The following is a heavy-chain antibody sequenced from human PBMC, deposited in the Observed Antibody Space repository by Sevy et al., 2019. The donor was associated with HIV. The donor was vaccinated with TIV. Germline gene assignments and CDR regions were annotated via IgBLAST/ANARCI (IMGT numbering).Heavy chain of an antibody. V-gene: IGHV1-2*02. J-gene: IGHJ4*02. Sequence: ASVNVSCKASGYTFTGYYMHWVRQAPGQGLEWMGWINPNSGGTNYAQKFQGRVTMTRDTSISTAYMELSRLRSDDTAVYYCARRLGTVTYDYFDYWGQGTLVTVSS. D-gene: IGHD4-17*01. CDR1: GYTFTGYY. CDR3: ARRLGTVTYDYFDY. CDR2: INPNSGGT.